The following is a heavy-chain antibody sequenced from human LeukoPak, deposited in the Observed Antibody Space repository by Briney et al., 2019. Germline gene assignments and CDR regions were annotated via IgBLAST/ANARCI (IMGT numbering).Heavy chain of an antibody. Sequence: GGSLRLSCAASGFTFDDYAMHWVRQAPGKGLEWVSGISWNSGSIGYADSVKGRFTISRDNAKNTLYLQMNSLRAEDTAVFYCAGEPTAHDAFDIWGQGTMVTVSS. D-gene: IGHD1-26*01. CDR3: AGEPTAHDAFDI. V-gene: IGHV3-9*01. J-gene: IGHJ3*02. CDR2: ISWNSGSI. CDR1: GFTFDDYA.